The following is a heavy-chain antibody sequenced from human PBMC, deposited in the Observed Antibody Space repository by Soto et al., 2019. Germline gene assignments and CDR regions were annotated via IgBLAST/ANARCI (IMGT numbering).Heavy chain of an antibody. Sequence: AGVKVSCKTSGYKFTTYGISWVRQAPGQGLEWMGRISGDTGSTNIGQKFQGRVTLTSDASTNTVYMELRSLKSDDTAVYFCARSSTIREDDWG. CDR3: ARSSTIREDD. V-gene: IGHV1-18*01. D-gene: IGHD3-9*01. J-gene: IGHJ6*02. CDR1: GYKFTTYG. CDR2: ISGDTGST.